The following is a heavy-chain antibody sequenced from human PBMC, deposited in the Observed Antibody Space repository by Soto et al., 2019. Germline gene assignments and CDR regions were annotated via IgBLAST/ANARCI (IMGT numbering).Heavy chain of an antibody. CDR3: ARGQNIVVVPGGVYYYGMDV. D-gene: IGHD2-2*01. Sequence: ASVKVSCKASGGTFSSYAISWVRQAPGQGLEWMGGTIPIFGTANYAQKFQGRVTITADESTSTAYMELSSLRSEDTAVYYCARGQNIVVVPGGVYYYGMDVWGQGTTVTVSS. CDR1: GGTFSSYA. J-gene: IGHJ6*02. CDR2: TIPIFGTA. V-gene: IGHV1-69*13.